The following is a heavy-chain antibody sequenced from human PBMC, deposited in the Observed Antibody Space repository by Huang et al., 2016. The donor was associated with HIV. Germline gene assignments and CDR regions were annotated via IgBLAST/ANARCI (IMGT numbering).Heavy chain of an antibody. V-gene: IGHV3-30*18. Sequence: VQLVESGGGVVQPGRSLRLSCAASGFTFSNYGVHWVRQAPGKGLEWVEAISYDGSYQYYSDSVKGRFTISRDDSQNTLYLQMSSLRAEDTAVYFCAKDREDSAYQLDYWGQGTRVTVSS. CDR3: AKDREDSAYQLDY. CDR1: GFTFSNYG. J-gene: IGHJ4*02. D-gene: IGHD5-12*01. CDR2: ISYDGSYQ.